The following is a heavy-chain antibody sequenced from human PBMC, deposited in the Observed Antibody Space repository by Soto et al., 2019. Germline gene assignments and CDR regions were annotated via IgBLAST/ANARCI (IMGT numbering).Heavy chain of an antibody. D-gene: IGHD3-9*01. CDR1: GFSFSSHA. CDR2: ISRSGNST. Sequence: EVQVLDSGGGLAQPGGSLRLSCAASGFSFSSHAMSWVRQSPGKGLEWVSSISRSGNSTYSADSVRGRFTISRDNSKTPLYLQMTRLRAEDTAVYYCAKDAKILDWLPTSYCYDFWGKGTMVTVSS. V-gene: IGHV3-23*01. J-gene: IGHJ4*02. CDR3: AKDAKILDWLPTSYCYDF.